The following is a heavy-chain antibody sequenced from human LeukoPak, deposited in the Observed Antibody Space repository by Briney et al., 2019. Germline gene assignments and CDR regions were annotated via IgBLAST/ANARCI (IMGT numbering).Heavy chain of an antibody. V-gene: IGHV3-30-3*01. CDR2: ISYDGSNK. CDR3: ARDIIAVAGTDD. J-gene: IGHJ4*02. Sequence: PGRSLRLSCAASGFTFSGYAMHWVRLAPGKGLEWVAVISYDGSNKYYADSVKGRFTISRDNSKNTLYLQMNSLRAEDTAVYYCARDIIAVAGTDDWGQGTLVTVSS. D-gene: IGHD6-19*01. CDR1: GFTFSGYA.